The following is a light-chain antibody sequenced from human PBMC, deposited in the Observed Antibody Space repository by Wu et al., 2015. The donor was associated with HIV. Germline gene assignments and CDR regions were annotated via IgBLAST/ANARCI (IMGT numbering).Light chain of an antibody. V-gene: IGKV3-15*01. J-gene: IGKJ1*01. CDR3: QQYNNWPPMWT. CDR2: AAS. CDR1: QSVSTN. Sequence: EIVLTQSPATLSLSPGERATLSCRASQSVSTNLAWYQQKPGQAPRLLIYAASTRATGIPARFSGSGSGTEFTLTIRSLQSEDFAVYYCQQYNNWPPMWTFGQGTKVEIK.